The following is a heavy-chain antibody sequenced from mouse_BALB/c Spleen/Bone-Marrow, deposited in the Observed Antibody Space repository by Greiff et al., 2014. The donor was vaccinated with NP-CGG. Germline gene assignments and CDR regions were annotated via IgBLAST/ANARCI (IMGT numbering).Heavy chain of an antibody. Sequence: EVKLMESGAELAKPGASVKLSCTASGFNIKDTYIYWVKQRPEQGLEWVGRIDPANGNTKYDPKFQGKATIAADTSSNTAYLQLSSLTSEDTAVYYCSRGYYDYLFALDYWGHGTSVTVSS. D-gene: IGHD5-5*01. J-gene: IGHJ4*01. CDR2: IDPANGNT. CDR3: SRGYYDYLFALDY. CDR1: GFNIKDTY. V-gene: IGHV14-3*02.